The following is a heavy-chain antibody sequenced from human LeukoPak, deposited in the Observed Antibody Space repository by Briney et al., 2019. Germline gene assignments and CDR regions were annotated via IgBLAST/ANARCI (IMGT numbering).Heavy chain of an antibody. CDR1: GFTFNNYG. V-gene: IGHV3-30*18. CDR3: AKALTSSGSYYHSHDS. Sequence: GGSLRLSCAASGFTFNNYGMHWVRQAPGKGLEWVAGLSYTGNQVEYADSVKGRSTISRDNSKNTLDLQMNSLRIEDTAVYYCAKALTSSGSYYHSHDSWGQGTLVTVSS. J-gene: IGHJ4*02. CDR2: LSYTGNQV. D-gene: IGHD3-10*01.